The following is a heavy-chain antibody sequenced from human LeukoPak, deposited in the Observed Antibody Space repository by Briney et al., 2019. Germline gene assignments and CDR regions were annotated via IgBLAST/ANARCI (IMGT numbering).Heavy chain of an antibody. V-gene: IGHV3-21*01. CDR2: ISSSSSYI. J-gene: IGHJ4*02. D-gene: IGHD3-10*01. CDR1: GFTFSSYS. Sequence: GGSLRLSCAASGFTFSSYSMNWVRQAPGKGQEWVSSISSSSSYIYYADSVKGRFTISRDNAKNSLYLQMNSLRAEDTAVYYCARTTTYYYGSGSFYFDYWGQGTLVTVSS. CDR3: ARTTTYYYGSGSFYFDY.